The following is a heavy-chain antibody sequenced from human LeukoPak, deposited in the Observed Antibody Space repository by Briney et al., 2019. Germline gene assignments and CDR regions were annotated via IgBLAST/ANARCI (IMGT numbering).Heavy chain of an antibody. V-gene: IGHV1-8*03. Sequence: ASVKVSCKASGYTFTSYGISWVRQAPGQGLEWMGWMNPNSGNTGYAQKFQGRVTITRNTSISTAYMELSSLRSEDTAVYYCARAISSSWHYYYYYYMDVWGKGTTVTVSS. CDR3: ARAISSSWHYYYYYYMDV. D-gene: IGHD6-13*01. CDR2: MNPNSGNT. CDR1: GYTFTSYG. J-gene: IGHJ6*03.